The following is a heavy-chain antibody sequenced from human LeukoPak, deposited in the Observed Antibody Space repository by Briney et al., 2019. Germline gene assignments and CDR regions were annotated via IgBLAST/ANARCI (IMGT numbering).Heavy chain of an antibody. D-gene: IGHD2-21*02. Sequence: GGSLRRSCAASGFTFSTYGMHWVRQAPGKGLEWVAVIWFDGNNYYYADSVKGRFTISRDNSKNMLYLQMNSLRAEDTAVYYCARDLNPYCGGDCWFDYWGQGTLVTVSS. J-gene: IGHJ4*02. CDR2: IWFDGNNY. CDR3: ARDLNPYCGGDCWFDY. V-gene: IGHV3-33*01. CDR1: GFTFSTYG.